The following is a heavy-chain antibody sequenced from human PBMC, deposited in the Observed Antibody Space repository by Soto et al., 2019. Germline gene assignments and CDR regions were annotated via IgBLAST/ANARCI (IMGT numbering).Heavy chain of an antibody. V-gene: IGHV4-31*03. Sequence: SETLSLTCPVSGGSISSSDYYWSWIRQPPGKGLEWIGYIYSGGNTYYNPSLKSRLTISVDTSKNQFSLKLNSVTAADTALYYCARGLSAATVVTCYFDYWGQGTLVTVSS. CDR1: GGSISSSDYY. D-gene: IGHD4-17*01. CDR2: IYSGGNT. J-gene: IGHJ4*02. CDR3: ARGLSAATVVTCYFDY.